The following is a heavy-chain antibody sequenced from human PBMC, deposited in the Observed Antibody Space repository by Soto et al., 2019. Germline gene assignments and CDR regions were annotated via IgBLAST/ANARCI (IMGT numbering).Heavy chain of an antibody. CDR1: GFTFSSYA. CDR3: AKGTDIVVVVAAPPEYYYYGMDV. J-gene: IGHJ6*02. V-gene: IGHV3-23*01. CDR2: ISGSGGST. D-gene: IGHD2-15*01. Sequence: EVQLLESGGGLVQPGGSLRLSCAASGFTFSSYAMSWVRQAPGKGLEWVSAISGSGGSTYYADSVKGRFTISRDNSKNTLYLQMNRLRAEDKAVYYCAKGTDIVVVVAAPPEYYYYGMDVWGQGTTVTVSS.